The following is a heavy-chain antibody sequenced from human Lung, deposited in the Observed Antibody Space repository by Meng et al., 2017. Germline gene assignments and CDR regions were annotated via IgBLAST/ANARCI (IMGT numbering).Heavy chain of an antibody. CDR3: VRRTYSSGWYFDY. J-gene: IGHJ4*02. V-gene: IGHV4-34*02. D-gene: IGHD6-19*01. Sequence: QCAGVLLKPAETLPLTCVCSGGAFSCYYWSWSRQPPGKGLEWIGEIIDSGSTNYNPSLKSRVTISVDTSKNQFSLRVTSVTAADRAVYYCVRRTYSSGWYFDYWGQGTLVTVSS. CDR1: GGAFSCYY. CDR2: IIDSGST.